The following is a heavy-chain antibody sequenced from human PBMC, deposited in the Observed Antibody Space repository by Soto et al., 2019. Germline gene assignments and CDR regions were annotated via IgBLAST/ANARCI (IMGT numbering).Heavy chain of an antibody. V-gene: IGHV1-2*04. Sequence: ASVTVSCKAAVYTFTGYYMHWLRQAPGQGLEWMGWINPNSGGTNYAQKFQGWVTMTRDTSISTAYMELSRLRSDDTAVYYCARGRARVGMEVWGQGTTVNVSS. CDR3: ARGRARVGMEV. J-gene: IGHJ6*01. CDR2: INPNSGGT. CDR1: VYTFTGYY.